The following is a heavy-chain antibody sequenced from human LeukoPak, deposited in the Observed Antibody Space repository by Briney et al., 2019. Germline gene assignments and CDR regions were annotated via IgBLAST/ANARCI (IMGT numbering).Heavy chain of an antibody. J-gene: IGHJ4*02. Sequence: ETLSLTCAVSGGSISSGGYSWSWVRQAPGKGLEWVSAISGSGGSTYYADSVKGRFTISRDNSKNTLYLQMNSLRAEDTAVYYCAKSPVLLWFGNSFDYWGQGTLVTVSS. V-gene: IGHV3-23*01. CDR2: ISGSGGST. CDR1: GGSISSGGYS. D-gene: IGHD3-10*01. CDR3: AKSPVLLWFGNSFDY.